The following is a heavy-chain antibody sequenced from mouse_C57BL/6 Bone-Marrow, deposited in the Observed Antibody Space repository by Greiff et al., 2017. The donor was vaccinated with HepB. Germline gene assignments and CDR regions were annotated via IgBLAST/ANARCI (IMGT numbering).Heavy chain of an antibody. CDR1: GYTFTDYE. D-gene: IGHD2-5*01. Sequence: VQLQESGAELVRPGASVTLSCKASGYTFTDYEMHWVKQTPVHGLEWIGAIDPETGGTAYNQKFKGKAILTADKSSSTAYMELRSLTSEDSAVYYCTSSVYSNPPGFAYWGQGTLVTVSA. CDR2: IDPETGGT. V-gene: IGHV1-15*01. CDR3: TSSVYSNPPGFAY. J-gene: IGHJ3*01.